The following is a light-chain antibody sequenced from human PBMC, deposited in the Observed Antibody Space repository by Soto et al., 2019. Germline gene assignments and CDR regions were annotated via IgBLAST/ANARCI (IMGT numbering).Light chain of an antibody. Sequence: QSVLTQPPSVSGAPGQRVTISCTGSSSNIGAGYDVHWYQQLPGTAPKLLIYGNTNRPSGVPDRFSGSKSGTSASLAITGLQAEDEADYYCQSLDISLSVVFGGGTKLTVL. J-gene: IGLJ2*01. CDR1: SSNIGAGYD. CDR2: GNT. V-gene: IGLV1-40*01. CDR3: QSLDISLSVV.